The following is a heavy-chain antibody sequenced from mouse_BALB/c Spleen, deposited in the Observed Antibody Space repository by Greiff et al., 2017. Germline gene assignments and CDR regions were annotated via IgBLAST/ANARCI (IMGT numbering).Heavy chain of an antibody. CDR3: AREGTGTGDFDY. D-gene: IGHD4-1*01. J-gene: IGHJ2*01. V-gene: IGHV3-2*02. Sequence: EVQLQESGPGLVKPSQSLSLTCTVTGFSITSDYAWNWIRQFPGNKLEWMGYISYSGSTSYNPSLKSRIPITRDTSKNQFFLQLNSVTTEDTATYYCAREGTGTGDFDYWGQGTTLTVSS. CDR2: ISYSGST. CDR1: GFSITSDYA.